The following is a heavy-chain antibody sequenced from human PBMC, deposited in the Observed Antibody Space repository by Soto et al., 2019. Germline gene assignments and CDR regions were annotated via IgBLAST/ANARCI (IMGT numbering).Heavy chain of an antibody. CDR2: ISSTGSYI. CDR3: ARDHPHCSGGSCFLPFDF. Sequence: PGVSLRLSCAASGFTFSSYSMNWVRQAPGKGLEWLSFISSTGSYIYYADSVSGRFTISRDNARNSLSLQMNSLRVEDTAVYYCARDHPHCSGGSCFLPFDFWGQGTRVTVSS. D-gene: IGHD2-15*01. J-gene: IGHJ4*02. CDR1: GFTFSSYS. V-gene: IGHV3-21*01.